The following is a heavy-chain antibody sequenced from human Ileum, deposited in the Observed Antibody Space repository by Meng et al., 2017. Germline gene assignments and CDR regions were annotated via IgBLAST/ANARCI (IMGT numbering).Heavy chain of an antibody. V-gene: IGHV3-30*01. CDR3: AREKGSSGRAGWFDP. Sequence: GSLLKISCGSSEFVLSHSPMHWVRQAPGKGLEWVAGIQHDGSATHYPDSLKGRFTISRDNSKNTVYLQMNSLRPEDAAVYYCAREKGSSGRAGWFDPWGQGTLVTVSS. D-gene: IGHD6-19*01. CDR2: IQHDGSAT. J-gene: IGHJ5*02. CDR1: EFVLSHSP.